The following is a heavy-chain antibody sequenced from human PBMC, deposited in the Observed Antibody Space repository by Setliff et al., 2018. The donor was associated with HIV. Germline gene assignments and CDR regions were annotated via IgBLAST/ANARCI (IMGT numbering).Heavy chain of an antibody. CDR2: MSYDGNNK. D-gene: IGHD6-13*01. J-gene: IGHJ6*02. CDR1: GFIFSSYA. V-gene: IGHV3-30*01. Sequence: GGSLRLSCAASGFIFSSYAMHWVRQAPGKGLEWVAVMSYDGNNKYYADSVKGRFTISRDNSKNALFLQMNSLRPEDTAVYYCARDCQVGWVFTYGMDVWGQGTLVTVSS. CDR3: ARDCQVGWVFTYGMDV.